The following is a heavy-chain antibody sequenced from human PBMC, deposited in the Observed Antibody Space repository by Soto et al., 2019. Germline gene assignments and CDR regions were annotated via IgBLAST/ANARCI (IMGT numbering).Heavy chain of an antibody. J-gene: IGHJ4*02. D-gene: IGHD3-10*01. V-gene: IGHV4-31*03. Sequence: PSETLSLTCTVSGGSISSGGYYWSWIRQHPGKGLEWIGYIYYSGSTYYNPSLKSRVTISVDTSKNQFSLKLSSVTAADTAVYYCAREDGSGSYLPDYWGQGTLVTVSS. CDR1: GGSISSGGYY. CDR2: IYYSGST. CDR3: AREDGSGSYLPDY.